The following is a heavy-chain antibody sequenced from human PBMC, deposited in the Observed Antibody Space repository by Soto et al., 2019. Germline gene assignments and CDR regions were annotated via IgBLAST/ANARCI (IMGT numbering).Heavy chain of an antibody. Sequence: GGSLRLSCVASGFFLRDFGMHWVRQAPGKGLEWVSVIWYDGSNTYQGESVKGRFTMSRDISKNTLYLQMDSLRPEDTAVYYCAKDKESSATYSSSWYNAFDIWGQGTMVTVSS. D-gene: IGHD6-13*01. CDR1: GFFLRDFG. CDR3: AKDKESSATYSSSWYNAFDI. J-gene: IGHJ3*02. CDR2: IWYDGSNT. V-gene: IGHV3-33*06.